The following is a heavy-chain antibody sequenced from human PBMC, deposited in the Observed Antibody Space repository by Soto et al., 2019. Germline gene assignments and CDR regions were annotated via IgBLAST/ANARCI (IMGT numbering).Heavy chain of an antibody. Sequence: GGSLRLSCAASGFTFSSYAMSWVRQAPGKGLEWVSAISGSGGSTYYADSVKGRFTISRDNSKNTLYLQMNSLRAEDTAVYYCAKDWKASLTGINNWFDPWGQGTLVTVSS. J-gene: IGHJ5*02. CDR2: ISGSGGST. V-gene: IGHV3-23*01. D-gene: IGHD1-1*01. CDR3: AKDWKASLTGINNWFDP. CDR1: GFTFSSYA.